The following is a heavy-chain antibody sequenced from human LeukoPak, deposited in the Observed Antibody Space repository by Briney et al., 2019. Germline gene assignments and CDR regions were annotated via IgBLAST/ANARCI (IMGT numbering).Heavy chain of an antibody. D-gene: IGHD2-15*01. Sequence: GGSLRLSCAASGFTFSSHWMSWVRQAPGKGLEWVANIKQDGSEKYYVDSVKGRFTISRDNAKNSLYLQMNSLRAEDTAVYYCARDNLLYCSGGSCYVDYWGQGTLVTVSS. CDR2: IKQDGSEK. V-gene: IGHV3-7*03. CDR3: ARDNLLYCSGGSCYVDY. J-gene: IGHJ4*02. CDR1: GFTFSSHW.